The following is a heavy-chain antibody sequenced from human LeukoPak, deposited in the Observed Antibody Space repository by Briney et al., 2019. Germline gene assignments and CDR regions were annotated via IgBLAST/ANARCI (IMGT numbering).Heavy chain of an antibody. J-gene: IGHJ3*02. CDR1: GYTFTSYY. Sequence: GASVKVSCKASGYTFTSYYMHWVRQAPGQGLEWMGIINPSGGSTSYAQKFQGRVTMTRDTSTSTVYMELSSLRSEDTAVHYCARVRRRGHDAFDIWGQGTMVTVSS. CDR3: ARVRRRGHDAFDI. V-gene: IGHV1-46*01. CDR2: INPSGGST.